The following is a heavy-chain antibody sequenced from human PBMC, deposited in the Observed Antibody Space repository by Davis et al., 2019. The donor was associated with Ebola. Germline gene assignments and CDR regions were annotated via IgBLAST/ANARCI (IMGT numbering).Heavy chain of an antibody. J-gene: IGHJ4*02. CDR2: IIPILGIA. Sequence: SVKVSCKASGGTFSSYTISWVRQAPGQRLEWMGRIIPILGIANYAQKFQGRVTITADKSTSTAYMELSSLRSDDTAVYYCARAPEDYDSSGYYYVGVDYWGQGALVTVSS. CDR1: GGTFSSYT. V-gene: IGHV1-69*02. D-gene: IGHD3-22*01. CDR3: ARAPEDYDSSGYYYVGVDY.